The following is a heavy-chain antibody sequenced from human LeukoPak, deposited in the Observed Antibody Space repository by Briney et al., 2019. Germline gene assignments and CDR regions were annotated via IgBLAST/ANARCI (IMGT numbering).Heavy chain of an antibody. D-gene: IGHD3-22*01. CDR1: GFTFSNYA. CDR3: AKDLGYYYDSSGYTK. Sequence: PGGSLRLSCAASGFTFSNYAMSWVRQAPGKGLEWVSGISGSGGTTFYADSVKGRFTISRDKSKNTLYLQMNSLRAEDTAVYYCAKDLGYYYDSSGYTKWGQGTLVTVSS. V-gene: IGHV3-23*01. J-gene: IGHJ4*02. CDR2: ISGSGGTT.